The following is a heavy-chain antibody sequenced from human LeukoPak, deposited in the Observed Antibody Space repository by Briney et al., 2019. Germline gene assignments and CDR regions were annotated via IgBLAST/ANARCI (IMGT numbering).Heavy chain of an antibody. D-gene: IGHD5-18*01. J-gene: IGHJ4*02. CDR2: ISSSSSII. CDR3: ARARGYSYGYSDY. V-gene: IGHV3-48*01. Sequence: GGSLRLSCAASGFTFSSYSMNWVRQAPGKGLEWVSYISSSSSIIDYADSVRGRFTISRDNAKNSLYLQMNSLRAEDTAVYYCARARGYSYGYSDYWGQGTLVTVSS. CDR1: GFTFSSYS.